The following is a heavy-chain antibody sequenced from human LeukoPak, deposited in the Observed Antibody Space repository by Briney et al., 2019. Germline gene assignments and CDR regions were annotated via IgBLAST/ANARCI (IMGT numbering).Heavy chain of an antibody. J-gene: IGHJ1*01. Sequence: PGGSLRLSCAASGFTVSSNYMSWVRQAPGKGLEWVSVIYSGGSTYYADSVKGRFTISRDNSKNTLYLQMNSLRAEDTAVYYCARVGGSYLAEYFQHWGQGTLVTVSS. CDR1: GFTVSSNY. CDR3: ARVGGSYLAEYFQH. D-gene: IGHD1-26*01. V-gene: IGHV3-66*01. CDR2: IYSGGST.